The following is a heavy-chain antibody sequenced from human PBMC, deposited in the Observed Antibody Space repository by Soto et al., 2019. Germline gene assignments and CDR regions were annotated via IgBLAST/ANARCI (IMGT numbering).Heavy chain of an antibody. CDR2: ISSSSSYI. J-gene: IGHJ4*02. D-gene: IGHD6-13*01. CDR3: ARVGSSSWYEGYYFDY. V-gene: IGHV3-21*01. Sequence: EVQLVESGGGLVKPGGSLRLSCAASGFTFSSYSMNWVRQAPGKGLEWVSSISSSSSYIYYADSVKGRFTISRDNAKNXLYLQMNSLRAEDTAVYYCARVGSSSWYEGYYFDYWGQGTLVTVSS. CDR1: GFTFSSYS.